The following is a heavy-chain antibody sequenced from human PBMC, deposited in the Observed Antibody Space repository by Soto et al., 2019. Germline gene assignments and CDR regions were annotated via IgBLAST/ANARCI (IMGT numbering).Heavy chain of an antibody. CDR1: GGSISSYY. V-gene: IGHV4-59*01. Sequence: TLSLTCTVSGGSISSYYWSWIRQPPGKGLEWIGYIYYSGSTNYNPSLKSRVTISVDTSKNQFSLKLSSVTAADTAVYYCARADYYYGMDVWGQGTTVTVSS. CDR2: IYYSGST. J-gene: IGHJ6*02. CDR3: ARADYYYGMDV.